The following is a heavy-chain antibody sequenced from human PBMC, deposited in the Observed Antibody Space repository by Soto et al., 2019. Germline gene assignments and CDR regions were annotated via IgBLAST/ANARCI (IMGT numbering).Heavy chain of an antibody. CDR1: GFSITNTW. V-gene: IGHV3-15*07. D-gene: IGHD3-3*01. Sequence: EVQLVESGGGLVQPGGSLRLSCAASGFSITNTWMHWVRQSPGKGLESVGRVKSKADGGTADYAAPVKGRFTVSRDDSKNTQYLQINSLKMEDTAVYYCNSYPDFWGGHTPLWGQGTLVTVSS. CDR2: VKSKADGGTA. J-gene: IGHJ4*02. CDR3: NSYPDFWGGHTPL.